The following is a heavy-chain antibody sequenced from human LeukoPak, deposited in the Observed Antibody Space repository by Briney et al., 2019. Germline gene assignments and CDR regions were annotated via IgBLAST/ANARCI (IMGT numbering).Heavy chain of an antibody. D-gene: IGHD3-10*01. CDR1: SGSISSSNW. V-gene: IGHV4-4*02. CDR2: IYHSGNT. Sequence: SETLSLTCAVSSGSISSSNWWSWVRQPPGKGLEGSGEIYHSGNTNYNPSLKSRVTILEDKSKSQFSLKRSSVTAADTAVYYCARDSYGSVTWGNWFDPWGQGTLVTVSS. CDR3: ARDSYGSVTWGNWFDP. J-gene: IGHJ5*02.